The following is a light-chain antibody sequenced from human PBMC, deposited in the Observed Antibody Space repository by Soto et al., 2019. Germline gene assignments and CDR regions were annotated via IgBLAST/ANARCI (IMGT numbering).Light chain of an antibody. CDR3: QVWASTAEFFV. CDR1: KIGSKS. CDR2: DAT. J-gene: IGLJ1*01. Sequence: SSDLTQPPSVSVAPGPTAKITCGGDKIGSKSVHWYKQRPGQAPVAVVFDATDRPSGIPERISASRSGDTATLTISRVDAGDEADYYCQVWASTAEFFVFGSGTKVTVL. V-gene: IGLV3-21*02.